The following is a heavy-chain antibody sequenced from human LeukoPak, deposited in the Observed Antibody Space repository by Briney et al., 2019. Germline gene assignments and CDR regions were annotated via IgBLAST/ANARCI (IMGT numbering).Heavy chain of an antibody. CDR1: GFTFDDYA. CDR2: ISWSSRAI. CDR3: VKDRSGGDIFTDVFDM. J-gene: IGHJ3*02. D-gene: IGHD2-21*01. Sequence: PGGSLRLSCAASGFTFDDYAMHWVRQAPGKGLEWVAGISWSSRAIAYADSVKGRFTISRDNAKNSLYLQMNSLRRDDMALYYCVKDRSGGDIFTDVFDMWGQGTRVTVSS. V-gene: IGHV3-9*03.